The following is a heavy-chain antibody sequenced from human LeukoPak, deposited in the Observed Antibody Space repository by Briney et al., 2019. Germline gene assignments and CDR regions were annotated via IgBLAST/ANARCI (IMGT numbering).Heavy chain of an antibody. V-gene: IGHV1-58*02. J-gene: IGHJ5*02. CDR1: GFTFTSSA. D-gene: IGHD2-2*01. Sequence: ASVKVSCKASGFTFTSSAMQWVRQARGQRLEWIGWIVVGSGNTNYAQKFQERVTITRDMSTSTAYMELSSLRSEDTAVYYCARDLEDCSSTSCPLNWFDPWGQGTLVTVSS. CDR3: ARDLEDCSSTSCPLNWFDP. CDR2: IVVGSGNT.